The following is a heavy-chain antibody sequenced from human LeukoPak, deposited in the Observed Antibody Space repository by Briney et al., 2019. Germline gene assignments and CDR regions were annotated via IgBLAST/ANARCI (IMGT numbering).Heavy chain of an antibody. V-gene: IGHV4-39*01. CDR3: ARHRDHDSSGFYFDY. Sequence: SETLSLTCTVSGGSISSSSYYWGWIRQPPGKGLEWIGSIYYSGSTYYNPSLKSRVTTSVDTSKNQFSLKLSSVTAADTAVYYCARHRDHDSSGFYFDYWGQGTLVTVSS. J-gene: IGHJ4*02. CDR2: IYYSGST. D-gene: IGHD3-22*01. CDR1: GGSISSSSYY.